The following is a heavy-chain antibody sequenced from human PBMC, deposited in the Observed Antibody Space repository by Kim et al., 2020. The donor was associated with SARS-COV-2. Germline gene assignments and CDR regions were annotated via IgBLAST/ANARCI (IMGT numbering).Heavy chain of an antibody. CDR2: INTNTGNP. J-gene: IGHJ6*03. D-gene: IGHD6-13*01. Sequence: ASMKVSCKASGYTFTSYAMNWVRQAPGQGLEWMGWINTNTGNPTYAQGFTGRFVFSLDTSVSTAYLQISSLKAEDTAVYYCARDLEQQLVLYYYYYMDVWGKGTTVTVSS. CDR1: GYTFTSYA. V-gene: IGHV7-4-1*02. CDR3: ARDLEQQLVLYYYYYMDV.